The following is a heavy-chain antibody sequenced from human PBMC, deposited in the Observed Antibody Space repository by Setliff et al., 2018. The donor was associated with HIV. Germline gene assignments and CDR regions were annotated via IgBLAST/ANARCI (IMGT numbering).Heavy chain of an antibody. J-gene: IGHJ6*03. CDR1: GGSISSGSYY. V-gene: IGHV4-61*10. CDR3: ARGSTYYDFWSGSYYYYMDV. D-gene: IGHD3-3*01. CDR2: IYYSGST. Sequence: PSETLSLTCTVSGGSISSGSYYWSWIRQPAGKGLEWIGYIYYSGSTNYNPSLKSRVTISVYTSKNQFSLKLSSVTAADTAVYYCARGSTYYDFWSGSYYYYMDVWGKGTTVTVSS.